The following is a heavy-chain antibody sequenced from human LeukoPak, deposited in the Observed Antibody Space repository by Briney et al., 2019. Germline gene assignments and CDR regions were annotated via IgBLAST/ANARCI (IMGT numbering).Heavy chain of an antibody. V-gene: IGHV3-21*01. Sequence: GGSLRLSCAASGFTFSSCGFNWVRQAPGKGLEWVSSIGPTGTDRYYADSVMGRFTISRDNAKNSMYLQMDSLRDEDTAVYYCATETIGRHYDYWGQGTLLTVSS. CDR1: GFTFSSCG. J-gene: IGHJ4*02. CDR3: ATETIGRHYDY. CDR2: IGPTGTDR. D-gene: IGHD1-14*01.